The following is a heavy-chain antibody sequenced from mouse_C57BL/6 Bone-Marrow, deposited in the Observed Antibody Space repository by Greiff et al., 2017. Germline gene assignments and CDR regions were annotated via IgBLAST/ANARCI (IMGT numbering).Heavy chain of an antibody. J-gene: IGHJ4*01. CDR3: ARWGFITTGVWYAMDY. CDR2: IDPANGNT. D-gene: IGHD1-1*01. Sequence: EVQLQQSVAELVRPGASVKLSCTASGFNIKNTYMHWVKQRPEQGLAWIGRIDPANGNTKYAPKFQGKATITADPSSNTAYLQLSSLTAEDTAIYYCARWGFITTGVWYAMDYWGQGTSVTVSS. CDR1: GFNIKNTY. V-gene: IGHV14-3*01.